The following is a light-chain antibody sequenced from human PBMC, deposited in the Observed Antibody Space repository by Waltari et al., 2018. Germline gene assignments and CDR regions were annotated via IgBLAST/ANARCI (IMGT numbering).Light chain of an antibody. CDR1: QGVGKY. CDR3: QKYDFLPAT. Sequence: EIVLTQSPGTLSLSPGERATLSCRASQGVGKYLAGYQQRPCQAPRLLLYHTSIRATGIPDRFSGSGYGTDFSLTISRLEPEDFAVYYCQKYDFLPATFGQGTTVEIK. V-gene: IGKV3-20*01. CDR2: HTS. J-gene: IGKJ1*01.